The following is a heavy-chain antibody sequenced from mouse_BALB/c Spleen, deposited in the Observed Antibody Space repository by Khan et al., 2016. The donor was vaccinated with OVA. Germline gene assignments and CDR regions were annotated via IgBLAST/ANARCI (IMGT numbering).Heavy chain of an antibody. CDR1: GFTFSDYE. D-gene: IGHD4-1*01. V-gene: IGHV5-4*02. CDR2: ISDGGRYT. J-gene: IGHJ2*01. CDR3: ARGENWSFDY. Sequence: EVQLVESGGGLVKPGGSLKLSCEASGFTFSDYEMNWVRQTPEKRLEWVATISDGGRYTKYPDSVKGRFTISRDNAKNNLYLQMSSLKSEDTAMYYCARGENWSFDYWGQGTTLTVSS.